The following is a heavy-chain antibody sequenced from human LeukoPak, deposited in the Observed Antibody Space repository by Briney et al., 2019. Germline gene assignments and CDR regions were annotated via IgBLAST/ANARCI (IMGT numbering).Heavy chain of an antibody. V-gene: IGHV4-34*01. J-gene: IGHJ4*02. CDR3: ATGYSYGSARFGY. CDR1: GGSFSGYY. CDR2: INHSGST. Sequence: SETLSLTCAVYGGSFSGYYWSWIRQPPGKGLEWIGEINHSGSTNYNPSLKSRVTISVDTSKNQFSLKLSSVTAADTAVYYCATGYSYGSARFGYWGQGTLVTVSS. D-gene: IGHD5-18*01.